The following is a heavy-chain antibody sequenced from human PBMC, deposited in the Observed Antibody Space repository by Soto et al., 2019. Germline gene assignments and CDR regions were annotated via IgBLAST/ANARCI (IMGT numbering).Heavy chain of an antibody. D-gene: IGHD4-17*01. CDR1: GFTFSSYG. V-gene: IGHV3-33*01. J-gene: IGHJ3*02. CDR2: IWYDGSNK. CDR3: AREGYGDYPDDAFDI. Sequence: QVQLVESGGGVVQPGRSLRLSCAASGFTFSSYGMHWVRQAPGKGLEWVAVIWYDGSNKYYADSVKGRFTISRDNSKNTLYLQMNSLRAEDTAVYYCAREGYGDYPDDAFDIWGQGTMVTVSS.